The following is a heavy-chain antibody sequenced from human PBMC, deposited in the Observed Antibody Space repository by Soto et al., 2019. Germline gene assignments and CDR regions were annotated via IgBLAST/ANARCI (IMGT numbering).Heavy chain of an antibody. CDR1: GGSISNHY. V-gene: IGHV4-59*08. D-gene: IGHD5-12*01. CDR2: IYYNGNT. CDR3: ARLDGYDNYFDY. Sequence: SETLSLTCTVSGGSISNHYWSWIRQPPGKGLEWIGYIYYNGNTNYNPSLKSRVTISVDTSKSQFSLRLSSVTAADTAVYFCARLDGYDNYFDYWGQGALVTVSS. J-gene: IGHJ4*02.